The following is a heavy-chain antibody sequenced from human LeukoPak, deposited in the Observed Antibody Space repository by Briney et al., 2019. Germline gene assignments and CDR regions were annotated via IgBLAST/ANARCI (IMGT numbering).Heavy chain of an antibody. V-gene: IGHV3-48*01. Sequence: GGSLRLSCAASGFTFSSYSMNWVRQAPGKGLVWVSYITSSSGTIYYADTVKGRFTIYRDNTKTSLYLKMNSLRAEDTAVYYCTRDIYDYFFDYWGQGTLVTVSS. D-gene: IGHD5/OR15-5a*01. CDR3: TRDIYDYFFDY. CDR2: ITSSSGTI. J-gene: IGHJ4*02. CDR1: GFTFSSYS.